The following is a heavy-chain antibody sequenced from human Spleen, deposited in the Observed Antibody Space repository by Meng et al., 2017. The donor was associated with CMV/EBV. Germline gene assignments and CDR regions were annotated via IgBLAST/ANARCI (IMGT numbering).Heavy chain of an antibody. J-gene: IGHJ5*02. CDR2: IYYSGST. Sequence: VSGGSISRDEYYWSWVRQSPGKGLEWIGYIYYSGSTYYNPSLKSRLSMSVDPSKNQFSLKLASVTDADTAVYYCARVALQRFGFDPWGQGTLVTVSS. V-gene: IGHV4-30-4*08. D-gene: IGHD3-3*01. CDR1: GGSISRDEYY. CDR3: ARVALQRFGFDP.